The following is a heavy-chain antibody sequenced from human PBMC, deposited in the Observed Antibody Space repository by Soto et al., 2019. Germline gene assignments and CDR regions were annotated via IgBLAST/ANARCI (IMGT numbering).Heavy chain of an antibody. D-gene: IGHD5-12*01. CDR3: ASPAYVDIVATPGRYYYYGMDV. J-gene: IGHJ6*01. CDR1: GYTFTSYG. Sequence: QVQLVQAGAEVKKPGASVKVSCKASGYTFTSYGISWVRQAPGQGLEWMGWISAYNGNTNYAQKLQGRVTMTTDTSTSTAYMELRSLRSDDTAVYYCASPAYVDIVATPGRYYYYGMDVWGQGTTVTVSS. CDR2: ISAYNGNT. V-gene: IGHV1-18*01.